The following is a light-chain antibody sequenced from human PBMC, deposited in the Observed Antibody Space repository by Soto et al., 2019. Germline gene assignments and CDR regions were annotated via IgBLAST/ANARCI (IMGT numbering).Light chain of an antibody. Sequence: QSALTQPPSASGSPGQSVTISCTGASSDFGATNYVSWYQQHTGKAPKLMIFEVTKRPSGVPDRFSGSKSGNTASLTVSGLQAEDEAHYYCTSYAGSYADVVFGGGTKLTVL. CDR2: EVT. J-gene: IGLJ2*01. CDR1: SSDFGATNY. CDR3: TSYAGSYADVV. V-gene: IGLV2-8*01.